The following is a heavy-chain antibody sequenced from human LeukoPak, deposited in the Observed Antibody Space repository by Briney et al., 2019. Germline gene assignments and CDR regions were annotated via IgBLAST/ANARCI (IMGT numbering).Heavy chain of an antibody. CDR3: ARERPYSGSSPFDY. V-gene: IGHV1-46*01. CDR1: GYTYTSYY. D-gene: IGHD1-26*01. Sequence: GASLKVSCKASGYTYTSYYLHWVRQTPGQALDWMEIINPSGGSTSYAQKFQGRVTMTRDTSTSTVYMELSSLRSEDTAVYYCARERPYSGSSPFDYWGQGTLVTVSS. J-gene: IGHJ4*02. CDR2: INPSGGST.